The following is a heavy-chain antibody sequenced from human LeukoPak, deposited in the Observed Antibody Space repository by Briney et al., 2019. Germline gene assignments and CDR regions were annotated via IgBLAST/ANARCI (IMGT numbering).Heavy chain of an antibody. J-gene: IGHJ4*02. CDR2: ISSGVST. Sequence: GGSLRLSCAASGFTFSSYAMIWVRQAPGKGLESVSVISSGVSTYYADSVKGRFTISKDNSKNALYLQMNSLRAEDTAVYYCTTYGSGRKFDYWGQGILVTVSS. CDR1: GFTFSSYA. D-gene: IGHD3-10*01. CDR3: TTYGSGRKFDY. V-gene: IGHV3-53*01.